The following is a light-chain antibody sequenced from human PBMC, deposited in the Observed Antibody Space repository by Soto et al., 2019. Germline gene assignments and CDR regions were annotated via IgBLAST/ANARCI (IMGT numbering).Light chain of an antibody. CDR2: KAS. CDR1: QSISSW. V-gene: IGKV1-5*03. J-gene: IGKJ1*01. CDR3: QQYNSYWT. Sequence: DIQMTQSPSTLSASVGDRVTITCRASQSISSWLAWYQQKPGKAPELLIYKASRLESGVSSRFSGSGSGTEFTLTISSLQPDDFATYYCQQYNSYWTFGQGTKVEIK.